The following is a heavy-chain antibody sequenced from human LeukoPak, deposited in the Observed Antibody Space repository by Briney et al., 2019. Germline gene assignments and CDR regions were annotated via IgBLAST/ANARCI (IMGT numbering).Heavy chain of an antibody. Sequence: GGSLRLSCAASGFTFSSSAMSWVRQAPGKGLEWVSSISGSGSGGCTYHADSVKGRFTISRDNSKNTLYLQMNSLIAEDTAVYYCAKSGYNRFDYWGQGTRVTVSS. D-gene: IGHD5-24*01. V-gene: IGHV3-23*01. CDR1: GFTFSSSA. CDR3: AKSGYNRFDY. J-gene: IGHJ4*02. CDR2: ISGSGSGGCT.